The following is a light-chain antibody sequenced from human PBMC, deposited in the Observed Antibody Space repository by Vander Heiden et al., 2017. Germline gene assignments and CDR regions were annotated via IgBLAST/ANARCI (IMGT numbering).Light chain of an antibody. J-gene: IGKJ5*01. Sequence: DIQMTQSPSSLSASVGDRVTITCRASQSISSYLNWYQQKPGKAPKLLIYAASSLQSGVPSRFSGSGSGTDFTLTISSLQPEDFATYYCQQSYSNPPSITFGQGTRLEIK. CDR3: QQSYSNPPSIT. V-gene: IGKV1-39*01. CDR1: QSISSY. CDR2: AAS.